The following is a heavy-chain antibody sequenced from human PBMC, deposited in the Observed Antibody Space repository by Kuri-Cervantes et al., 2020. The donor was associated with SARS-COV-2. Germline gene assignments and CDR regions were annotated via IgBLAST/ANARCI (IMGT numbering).Heavy chain of an antibody. V-gene: IGHV3-21*01. D-gene: IGHD3-10*01. CDR1: GFTFSSYS. J-gene: IGHJ4*02. CDR3: ARGPDYYGSGSYSPHFDY. Sequence: GESLKISCAASGFTFSSYSMNWVRQAPGKGLEWVSSISSSSSYIYYADSVKGRFTISRDNAKNSLYLQMNGLRAEDTAVYYCARGPDYYGSGSYSPHFDYWGQGTLVTVSS. CDR2: ISSSSSYI.